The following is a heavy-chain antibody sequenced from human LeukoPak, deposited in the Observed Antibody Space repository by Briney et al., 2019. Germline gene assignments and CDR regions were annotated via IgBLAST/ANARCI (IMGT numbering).Heavy chain of an antibody. J-gene: IGHJ4*02. CDR1: GGSISSSSYY. Sequence: SETLSLTCTVSGGSISSSSYYWGWIRQPPGKGLEWMGSIYYSGSTYYNPSLKSRVTISVDTSKNQFSLKLSSVTAADTAVYYCASYDYVWGSYRYTFDYWGQGTLVTVSS. D-gene: IGHD3-16*02. CDR3: ASYDYVWGSYRYTFDY. CDR2: IYYSGST. V-gene: IGHV4-39*01.